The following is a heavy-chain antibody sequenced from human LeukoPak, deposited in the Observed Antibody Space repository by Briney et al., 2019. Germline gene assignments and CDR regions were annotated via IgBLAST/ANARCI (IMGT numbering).Heavy chain of an antibody. D-gene: IGHD3-10*01. J-gene: IGHJ6*02. CDR1: GYTFTSYG. Sequence: GASVKVSCKASGYTFTSYGISWVRQAPGQGLEWMGWISAYNGNTNYAQKLQGRVTMTTDTSTSTAYMELRSLRSDDTAVYYCARDRPNYYGSGSYYNPRYYYYYGMDVWGQGTTVTVSS. CDR3: ARDRPNYYGSGSYYNPRYYYYYGMDV. V-gene: IGHV1-18*01. CDR2: ISAYNGNT.